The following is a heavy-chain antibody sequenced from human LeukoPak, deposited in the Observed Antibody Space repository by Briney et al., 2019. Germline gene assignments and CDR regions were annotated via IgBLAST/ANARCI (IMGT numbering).Heavy chain of an antibody. D-gene: IGHD3-10*01. CDR2: ISWDAGST. Sequence: GGSLRLSCAASGFNFDDCTMHWVRQAPGKGLEWVSFISWDAGSTDYAESVGGRFTISRDNSRNSLYLHMNSLTNEDTALYYCAKEAMTRGLINHYFDFWGQGTLVTVSS. CDR1: GFNFDDCT. V-gene: IGHV3-43*01. CDR3: AKEAMTRGLINHYFDF. J-gene: IGHJ4*02.